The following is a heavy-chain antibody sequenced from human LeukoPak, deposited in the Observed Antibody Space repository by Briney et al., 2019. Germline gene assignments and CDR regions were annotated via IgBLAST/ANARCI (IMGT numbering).Heavy chain of an antibody. CDR1: GYTFTSYG. J-gene: IGHJ4*02. V-gene: IGHV1-18*04. CDR3: ARDYGITMAGTGY. CDR2: ISGYNGNT. Sequence: ASVKVSCKASGYTFTSYGISWVRQALGQGLEWMGWISGYNGNTNYAQKVQGRVTMTTDTSTSTAYMELRGLRSDDTAVYYCARDYGITMAGTGYWGQGTPVTVSS. D-gene: IGHD6-19*01.